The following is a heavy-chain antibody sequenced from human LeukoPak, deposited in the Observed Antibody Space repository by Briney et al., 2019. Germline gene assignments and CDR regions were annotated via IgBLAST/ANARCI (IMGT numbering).Heavy chain of an antibody. CDR2: IKQDGSEK. CDR1: GFTFSSYW. V-gene: IGHV3-7*01. D-gene: IGHD3-22*01. Sequence: GGSLRLSCAASGFTFSSYWMSWFRQAPGKGLEWVANIKQDGSEKYYVDSVNGRFTVYRDNTKNSLYLQMDSLRAEDTALYYCVRVTTMATYYYDSSGYYHMDVWGKGTTVTISS. CDR3: VRVTTMATYYYDSSGYYHMDV. J-gene: IGHJ6*03.